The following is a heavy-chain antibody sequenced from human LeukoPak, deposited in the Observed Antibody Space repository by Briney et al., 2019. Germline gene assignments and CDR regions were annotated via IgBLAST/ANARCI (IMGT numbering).Heavy chain of an antibody. V-gene: IGHV1-18*01. CDR2: ISGNGDNT. J-gene: IGHJ4*02. D-gene: IGHD4-17*01. CDR1: GYTYTTYG. Sequence: WASVKVSCKASGYTYTTYGISWVRKAHGQGLERMGWISGNGDNTKYVQEFQGRLTITTDTSTRTAYMDLRSLRSDEPAIYYWARVHGYYIGLYYFNYWGQGTLVTVSS. CDR3: ARVHGYYIGLYYFNY.